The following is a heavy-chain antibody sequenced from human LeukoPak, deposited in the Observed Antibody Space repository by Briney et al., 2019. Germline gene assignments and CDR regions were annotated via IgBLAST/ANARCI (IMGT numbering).Heavy chain of an antibody. J-gene: IGHJ4*02. CDR1: GFTFSDYG. V-gene: IGHV3-33*01. D-gene: IGHD6-19*01. Sequence: PGRSLTLSCVASGFTFSDYGMHWVRQAPDKGLEWVAAILDDGSSKYYADPVKGRVTISRDNSKKTLYLQMSRLRAEDTAVYYCARDDRLVHFGYWGQGTQVAVSS. CDR2: ILDDGSSK. CDR3: ARDDRLVHFGY.